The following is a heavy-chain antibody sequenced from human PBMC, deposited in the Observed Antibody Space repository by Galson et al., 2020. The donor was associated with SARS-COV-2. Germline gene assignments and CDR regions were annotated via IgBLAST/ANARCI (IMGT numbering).Heavy chain of an antibody. CDR3: VRVTHYYDSSGYPGGFDY. CDR2: INPNSGGT. Sequence: ASVKVSCKASGYTFTGYYMHWVRQAPGQGLEWMGWINPNSGGTNYAQKFQGRVTMTRDTSISTAYMELSRLRSDDTAVYYCVRVTHYYDSSGYPGGFDYWGQGTLVTVSS. J-gene: IGHJ4*02. V-gene: IGHV1-2*02. CDR1: GYTFTGYY. D-gene: IGHD3-22*01.